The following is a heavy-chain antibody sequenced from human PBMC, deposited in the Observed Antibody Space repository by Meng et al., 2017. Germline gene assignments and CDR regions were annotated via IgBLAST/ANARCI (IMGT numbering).Heavy chain of an antibody. V-gene: IGHV4-4*02. J-gene: IGHJ4*02. CDR1: GGSISSSNW. CDR2: IYHSGST. D-gene: IGHD2-15*01. CDR3: ARVVAATTLFLDY. Sequence: QGRLQESGPGLVTPSGTLSLTGAVSGGSISSSNWWSWVRQPPGKGLEWIGEIYHSGSTNYNPSLKSRVTISVDKSKNQFSLKLSSVTAADTAVYYCARVVAATTLFLDYWGQGTLVTVSS.